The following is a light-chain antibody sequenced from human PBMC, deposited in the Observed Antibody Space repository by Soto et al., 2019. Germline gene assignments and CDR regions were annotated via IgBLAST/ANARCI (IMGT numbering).Light chain of an antibody. CDR1: QSVSSSY. CDR3: QQYGSSPPYT. V-gene: IGKV3-20*01. Sequence: EIVLTQSPGTLSLSPGERATLSCRASQSVSSSYLAWYQQKPGQAPRLLIYGASSRATGIPDRFSGSGSGTDFTLPNSRLEPEEFAVYYCQQYGSSPPYTFGQGTKLEIK. CDR2: GAS. J-gene: IGKJ2*01.